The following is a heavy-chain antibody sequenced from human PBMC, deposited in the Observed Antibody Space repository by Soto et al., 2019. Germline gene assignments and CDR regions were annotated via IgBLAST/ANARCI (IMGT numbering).Heavy chain of an antibody. CDR1: GFTFSSYG. J-gene: IGHJ4*02. V-gene: IGHV3-30*18. CDR2: ISDTGSSH. Sequence: GGSLRLSCVGSGFTFSSYGMPWVPPAPGKGLECVAVISDTGSSHYYAASVEGRFTISRENSKNTLSLHMDRLRVEDTAVYYCAKDRGGDCPDNSCYFGADYWGQGTPVTVSS. D-gene: IGHD2-2*01. CDR3: AKDRGGDCPDNSCYFGADY.